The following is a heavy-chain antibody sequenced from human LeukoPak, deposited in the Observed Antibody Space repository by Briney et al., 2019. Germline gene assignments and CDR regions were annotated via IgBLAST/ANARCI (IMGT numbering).Heavy chain of an antibody. CDR2: INSDGSTT. CDR1: GFTFSSYW. D-gene: IGHD4-17*01. CDR3: ARETATVTSRFDY. Sequence: GGPLRLSCAASGFTFSSYWMHWVRQAPGKGLVWVSRINSDGSTTTYADSVTGRFTISRDNAKNTMYLQMNSLRAEDTAVYYCARETATVTSRFDYWGQRTLVTVSS. V-gene: IGHV3-74*01. J-gene: IGHJ4*01.